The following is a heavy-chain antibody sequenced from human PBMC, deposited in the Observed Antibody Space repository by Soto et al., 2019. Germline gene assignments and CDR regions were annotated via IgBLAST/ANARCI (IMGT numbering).Heavy chain of an antibody. J-gene: IGHJ6*02. D-gene: IGHD3-22*01. Sequence: PGGSLRLSCTASGFTFGDYAMSWFRQAPGKGLEWVGFIRSKAYGGTTEYAASVKGRFTISRDDSKSIAYLQMNSLKTEDTAVYYCTRPVPEGYYDSSGYYYSYYHYYGMDVWGQGTTVTVSS. CDR2: IRSKAYGGTT. CDR3: TRPVPEGYYDSSGYYYSYYHYYGMDV. CDR1: GFTFGDYA. V-gene: IGHV3-49*03.